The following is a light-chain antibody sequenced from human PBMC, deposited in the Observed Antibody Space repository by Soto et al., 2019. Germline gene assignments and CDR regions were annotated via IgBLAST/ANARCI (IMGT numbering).Light chain of an antibody. V-gene: IGLV2-14*03. CDR2: EVS. CDR1: SSDVGGYNH. CDR3: TSYTARGNFCV. J-gene: IGLJ3*02. Sequence: QAALTQPASVSGSPGQSITISCTGTSSDVGGYNHVCWYQQHPGKAPQVIIYEVSNRPSGVSNRFAGSKSGNTAYLTSSGHQVEDEADYYCTSYTARGNFCVFGGGTKLTVL.